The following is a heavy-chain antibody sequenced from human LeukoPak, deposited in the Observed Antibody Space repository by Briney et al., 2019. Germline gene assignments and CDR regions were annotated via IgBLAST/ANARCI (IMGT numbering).Heavy chain of an antibody. V-gene: IGHV1-18*01. CDR2: ISAYNGNT. J-gene: IGHJ4*02. Sequence: GASVKVSCKASGYTFTSYGISWVRQAPGQGLEWMGWISAYNGNTNYAQKLQGRVTMTTDTSTSTACMELRSLRSDDTAVYYCARASLIVVVVADDYWGQGTLVTVSS. D-gene: IGHD2-15*01. CDR1: GYTFTSYG. CDR3: ARASLIVVVVADDY.